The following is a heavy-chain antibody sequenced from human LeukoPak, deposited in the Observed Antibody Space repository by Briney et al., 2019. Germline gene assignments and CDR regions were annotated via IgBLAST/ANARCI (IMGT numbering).Heavy chain of an antibody. CDR3: ARDLLAVAGTVENAFDI. CDR2: IYYSGST. J-gene: IGHJ3*02. V-gene: IGHV4-39*07. D-gene: IGHD6-19*01. CDR1: GGSISSSSYY. Sequence: PSETLSLTCTVPGGSISSSSYYWGWIRQPPGKGLEWIGSIYYSGSTYYNPSLKSRVTISVDKSKNQFSLKLSSVTAADTAVYYCARDLLAVAGTVENAFDIWGQGTMVTVSS.